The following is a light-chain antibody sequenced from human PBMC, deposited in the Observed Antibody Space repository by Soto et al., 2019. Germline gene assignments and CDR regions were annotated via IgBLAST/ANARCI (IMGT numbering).Light chain of an antibody. CDR2: GAS. CDR3: QQHNYWPPT. Sequence: EIVMTQSPATLSVSPGERVTLSCRASQSVSSKLAWYQQKPGQAPRLLIYGASTRATGIPARFSGSGSGTEFTLTISSLQSEDFAVYYCQQHNYWPPTFGQGTKVEIK. J-gene: IGKJ1*01. CDR1: QSVSSK. V-gene: IGKV3-15*01.